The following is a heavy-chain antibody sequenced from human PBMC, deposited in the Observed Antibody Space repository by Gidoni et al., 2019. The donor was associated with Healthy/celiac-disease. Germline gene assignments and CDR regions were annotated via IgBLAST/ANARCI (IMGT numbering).Heavy chain of an antibody. CDR1: GFTFSSYA. V-gene: IGHV3-30-3*01. J-gene: IGHJ4*02. CDR3: ARNPPEIQLWLGYYFDY. Sequence: QVQLVESGGGVVQPGRSLRLSCAASGFTFSSYAMHWVRQAPGKGLEWVAVISYDGSNKYYADSVKGRFTISRDNSKNTLYLQMNSLRAEDTAVYYCARNPPEIQLWLGYYFDYWGQGTLVTVSS. D-gene: IGHD5-18*01. CDR2: ISYDGSNK.